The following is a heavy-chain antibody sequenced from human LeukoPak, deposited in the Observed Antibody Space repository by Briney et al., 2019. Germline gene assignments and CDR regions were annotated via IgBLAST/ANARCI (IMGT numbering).Heavy chain of an antibody. J-gene: IGHJ4*02. CDR3: AAVQVGANYYFDY. D-gene: IGHD1-26*01. V-gene: IGHV1-58*02. CDR1: GFTFTSSA. CDR2: IVVGSGNT. Sequence: SVKVSCKASGFTFTSSAMQWVRQARGQRLEWIGWIVVGSGNTNYAQKFQEGVTITRDMSTSRAYMELSSLRSEDTAVYYCAAVQVGANYYFDYWGQGTLVTVSS.